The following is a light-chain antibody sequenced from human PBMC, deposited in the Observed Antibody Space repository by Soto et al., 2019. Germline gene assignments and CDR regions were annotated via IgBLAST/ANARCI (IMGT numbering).Light chain of an antibody. CDR3: SSYVGSNNLL. J-gene: IGLJ2*01. V-gene: IGLV2-8*01. Sequence: QSALTQPPSASGSPGQSVTISCTGTSSDVGAYNYVSWYQQYPGKAPKLMISEVSNRPSGVPDRFSGSKSGNTASLTVSGLQAEDEADYYCSSYVGSNNLLFGGGTKLTVL. CDR1: SSDVGAYNY. CDR2: EVS.